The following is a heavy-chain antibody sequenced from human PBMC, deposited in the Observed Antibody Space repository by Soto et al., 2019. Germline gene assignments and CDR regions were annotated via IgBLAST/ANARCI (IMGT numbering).Heavy chain of an antibody. D-gene: IGHD3-3*01. CDR2: ISWKGERV. J-gene: IGHJ3*01. CDR3: VRDTYYDFWSGPGGPFDL. CDR1: GFTFEDQA. V-gene: IGHV3-9*01. Sequence: QLVQSGGGTVQPGRSLRLSCVASGFTFEDQAMHWVRQAPGKGLEWVSGISWKGERVGYADSVKGRFTISRDNAKNSLVLQMNSLRAEDTAFYFCVRDTYYDFWSGPGGPFDLWGPGTMVTVSS.